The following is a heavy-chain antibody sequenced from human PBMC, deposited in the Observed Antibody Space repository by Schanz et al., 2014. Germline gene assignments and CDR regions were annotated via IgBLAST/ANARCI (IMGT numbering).Heavy chain of an antibody. D-gene: IGHD2-21*01. V-gene: IGHV3-21*01. CDR3: ARVVRLAYCGGDCYSGGYFDL. CDR1: GFTFSSYS. J-gene: IGHJ2*01. Sequence: EVQLVESGGGLVKPGGSLRLSCAASGFTFSSYSMNWVRQAPGKGLEWVSSISSSISYIYYADSVKGRFTISRDNAKNSLYLQMNSLRAEDTAVYYCARVVRLAYCGGDCYSGGYFDLWGRGTLVTVSS. CDR2: ISSSISYI.